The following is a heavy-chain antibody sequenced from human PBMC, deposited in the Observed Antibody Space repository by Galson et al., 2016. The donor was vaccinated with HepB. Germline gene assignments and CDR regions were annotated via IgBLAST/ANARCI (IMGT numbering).Heavy chain of an antibody. J-gene: IGHJ6*02. CDR3: ARDHRSRTIAGSGAQYIYYGLDV. Sequence: TLSLTCTVSGGSVTTNGYYWSWIRQFPGKGLEFIGYTYHTGVTYYNPSLKSRVSISLDTSKNQFSLRLTSVTAADTAVYFCARDHRSRTIAGSGAQYIYYGLDVWGQGTTVTVSS. CDR1: GGSVTTNGYY. D-gene: IGHD1-7*01. V-gene: IGHV4-31*03. CDR2: TYHTGVT.